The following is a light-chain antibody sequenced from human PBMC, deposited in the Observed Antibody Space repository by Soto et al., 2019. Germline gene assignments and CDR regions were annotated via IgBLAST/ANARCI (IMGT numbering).Light chain of an antibody. V-gene: IGKV3-20*01. CDR2: GSS. Sequence: EIVLTQSPGTLSLSLGERATLSCRASQLLSTNYLAWYQHRPGQAPRLLIYGSSTRATGIPDRFSGGGSGTAGTLTTRRMEPEDCAVYDSQQYRQSYQYTFGQGTKLEIK. CDR1: QLLSTNY. CDR3: QQYRQSYQYT. J-gene: IGKJ2*01.